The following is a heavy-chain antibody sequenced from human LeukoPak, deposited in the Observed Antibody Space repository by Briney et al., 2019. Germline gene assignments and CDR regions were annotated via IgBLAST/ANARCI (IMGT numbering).Heavy chain of an antibody. CDR1: GGSFSGYY. V-gene: IGHV4-34*01. J-gene: IGHJ4*02. CDR3: ARGQLRLSN. Sequence: SETLSLTCAIYGGSFSGYYWSWIRQPPGKGLEWIGEINHSGSTNYNPSLKSRVTISVDTSKNQFSLKLSSVTAADTAVYYCARGQLRLSNWGQGSLVIVSS. CDR2: INHSGST. D-gene: IGHD6-25*01.